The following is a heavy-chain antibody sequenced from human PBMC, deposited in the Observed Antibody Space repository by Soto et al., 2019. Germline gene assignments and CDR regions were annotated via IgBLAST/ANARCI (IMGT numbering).Heavy chain of an antibody. Sequence: EVQLLESGGGLVQPGGSLRLSCAASGLTFSSYSMTWVRQAPGKGLEWVSAISGSGDTYNVDSLKGRFTISRDNSKSTLFLQMNSLRAEDTAVYYCATYGGDSGGFEYFKYWGQGTLVTVSS. CDR1: GLTFSSYS. J-gene: IGHJ1*01. D-gene: IGHD2-21*02. CDR3: ATYGGDSGGFEYFKY. CDR2: ISGSGDT. V-gene: IGHV3-23*01.